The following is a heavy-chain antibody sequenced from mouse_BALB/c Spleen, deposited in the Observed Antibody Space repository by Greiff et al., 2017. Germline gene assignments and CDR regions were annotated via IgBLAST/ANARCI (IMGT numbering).Heavy chain of an antibody. CDR2: ISYSGST. V-gene: IGHV3-2*02. CDR1: GYSITSDYA. Sequence: EVQGVESGPGLVKPSQSLSLTCTVTGYSITSDYAWNWIRQFPGNKLEWMGYISYSGSTSYNPSLKSRISITRDTSKNQFFLQLNSVTTEDTATYYCARRQLGLDYWGQGTTLTVSS. J-gene: IGHJ2*01. D-gene: IGHD3-2*01. CDR3: ARRQLGLDY.